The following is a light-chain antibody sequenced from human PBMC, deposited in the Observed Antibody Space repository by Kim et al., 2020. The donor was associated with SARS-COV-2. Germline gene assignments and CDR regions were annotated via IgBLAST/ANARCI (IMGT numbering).Light chain of an antibody. CDR3: QQYGRSLT. V-gene: IGKV3-20*01. J-gene: IGKJ4*01. CDR1: QSVRSDS. Sequence: LYAGERAPLSCRASQSVRSDSLGWYQQKPGRAPRLLIYGSSRRATGIPGRFSGGGSGTDFTLTISRLEAEDFAVYYCQQYGRSLTFGGGTKVDIK. CDR2: GSS.